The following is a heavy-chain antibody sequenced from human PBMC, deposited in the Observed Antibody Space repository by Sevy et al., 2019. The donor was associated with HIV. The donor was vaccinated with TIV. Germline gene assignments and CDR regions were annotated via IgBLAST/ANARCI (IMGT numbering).Heavy chain of an antibody. CDR3: ARAGKLGRDRADY. V-gene: IGHV1-69*13. CDR1: GGTFSSYA. Sequence: ASVKVSCKASGGTFSSYAISWVRQAPGQGLEWMGGIIPIFGTANYAQKFQGRVTITADESTSTAYMELSSLRSEDTAVYYCARAGKLGRDRADYWGQGTLVTVSS. D-gene: IGHD7-27*01. CDR2: IIPIFGTA. J-gene: IGHJ4*02.